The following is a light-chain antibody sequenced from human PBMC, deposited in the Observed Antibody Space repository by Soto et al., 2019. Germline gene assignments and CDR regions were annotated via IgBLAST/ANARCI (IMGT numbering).Light chain of an antibody. CDR1: QSVNSN. V-gene: IGKV3-15*01. CDR3: QQYNNWLWT. Sequence: EIVMTQSPATLSVSPGERATLSCRASQSVNSNLVWYQQKPGQPPRLLIYGASTRATGIPGRFSGSGYGTEFTLTISSLQSEDFAVYYCQQYNNWLWTFGQGTKVEIK. CDR2: GAS. J-gene: IGKJ1*01.